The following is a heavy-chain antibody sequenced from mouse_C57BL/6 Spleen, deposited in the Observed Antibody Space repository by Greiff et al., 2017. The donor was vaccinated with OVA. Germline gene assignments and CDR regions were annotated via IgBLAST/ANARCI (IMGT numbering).Heavy chain of an antibody. CDR3: ARAENYYGSSYWYFDV. Sequence: QVQLQQPGAELVKPGASVKMSCKASGYTFTSYWITWVKQRPGQGLEWIGDIYPGSGSTNYNEKFKSKATLTVDTSSSTAYMQLSSLTSEYSAVYYCARAENYYGSSYWYFDVWGTGTTVTVSS. CDR1: GYTFTSYW. CDR2: IYPGSGST. J-gene: IGHJ1*03. V-gene: IGHV1-55*01. D-gene: IGHD1-1*01.